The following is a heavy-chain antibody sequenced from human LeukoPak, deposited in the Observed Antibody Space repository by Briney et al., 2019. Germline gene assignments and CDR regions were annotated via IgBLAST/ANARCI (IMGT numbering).Heavy chain of an antibody. Sequence: GASVKVSCKASGYTFTSYDINWVRQATGQGLEWMGWMNPNSGNTGYAQKFQGRVTMTRNTSISTAYMELSSLRSEDTAVYYCASSYGDYAGLLDYWGQGTLVTVSS. CDR2: MNPNSGNT. CDR3: ASSYGDYAGLLDY. V-gene: IGHV1-8*01. D-gene: IGHD4-17*01. J-gene: IGHJ4*02. CDR1: GYTFTSYD.